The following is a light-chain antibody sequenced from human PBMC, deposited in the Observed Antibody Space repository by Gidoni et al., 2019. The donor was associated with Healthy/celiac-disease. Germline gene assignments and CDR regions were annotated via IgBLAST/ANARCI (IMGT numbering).Light chain of an antibody. V-gene: IGKV1-39*01. CDR1: QSISSY. Sequence: DTQMTQSPSSLSASVGDRVTITCRASQSISSYVNWYQQKPGKAPKLLIYAASSLQSGVPSRFSGSGSGTDFTLTISSLQPEDFATYYCQQSYSTPRTFGQXTKVEIK. CDR3: QQSYSTPRT. CDR2: AAS. J-gene: IGKJ1*01.